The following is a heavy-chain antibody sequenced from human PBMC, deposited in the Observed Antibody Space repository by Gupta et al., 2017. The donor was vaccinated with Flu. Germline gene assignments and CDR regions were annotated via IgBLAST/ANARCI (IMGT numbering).Heavy chain of an antibody. CDR1: GGTFSSYA. V-gene: IGHV1-69*01. CDR3: ARRIAVAGTGAFDI. Sequence: GAEVKKPGSSVKVSCKASGGTFSSYAISWVRQAPGQGLEWMGGIIPIFGTANYAQKFQGRVTITADESTSTAYMELSSLRSEDTAVYYCARRIAVAGTGAFDIWGQGTMVTVSS. CDR2: IIPIFGTA. J-gene: IGHJ3*02. D-gene: IGHD6-19*01.